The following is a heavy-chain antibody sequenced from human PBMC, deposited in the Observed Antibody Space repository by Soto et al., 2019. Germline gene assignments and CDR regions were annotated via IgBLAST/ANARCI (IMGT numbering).Heavy chain of an antibody. CDR1: GGSFSGYY. Sequence: SETLSLTCAVYGGSFSGYYWSWIRQPPGKGLEWIGEINHSGSTNYNPSLKSRVTISVDTSKNQFSLKLSSVTAADTAVYYCARDPDSALDVVQAVYYYYGMDVWGQGTTVTVSS. D-gene: IGHD2-2*01. CDR3: ARDPDSALDVVQAVYYYYGMDV. J-gene: IGHJ6*02. V-gene: IGHV4-34*01. CDR2: INHSGST.